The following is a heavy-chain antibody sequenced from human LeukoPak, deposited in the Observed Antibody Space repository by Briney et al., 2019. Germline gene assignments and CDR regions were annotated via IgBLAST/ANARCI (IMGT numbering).Heavy chain of an antibody. J-gene: IGHJ6*02. CDR1: GFTVSSNY. CDR2: IYSGGST. D-gene: IGHD3-9*01. Sequence: PGGSLRLSCAASGFTVSSNYMSWVRQAPGKGLEWVSVIYSGGSTYYADSVKGRFTISRDNSKNTLYLQMNSLRAEDTAVYYCARIKRYFDWPAFEYGMDVWGQGTTVTVSS. V-gene: IGHV3-66*01. CDR3: ARIKRYFDWPAFEYGMDV.